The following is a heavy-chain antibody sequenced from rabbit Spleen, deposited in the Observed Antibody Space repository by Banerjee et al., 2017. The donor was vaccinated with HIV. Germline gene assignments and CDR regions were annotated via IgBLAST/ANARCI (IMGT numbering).Heavy chain of an antibody. CDR2: IWTSDGST. CDR3: ARGFYTDDDDYGLTRLDL. D-gene: IGHD2-1*01. J-gene: IGHJ3*01. Sequence: QSLEESGGDLVKPGASLTLTCTASGFSLSSGYYMCWVRQAPGKGLEWIACIWTSDGSTYYASWAKGRFTISKTSSTTVTLQMTSLTAADTATYFCARGFYTDDDDYGLTRLDLWGPGTLVTVS. V-gene: IGHV1S40*01. CDR1: GFSLSSGYY.